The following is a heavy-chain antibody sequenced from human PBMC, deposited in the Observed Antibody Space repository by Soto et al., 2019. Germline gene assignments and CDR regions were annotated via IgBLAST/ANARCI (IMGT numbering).Heavy chain of an antibody. CDR2: ISYSGTT. Sequence: SETLSLTCTVSGDSISSNNNYWSWIRQPPGEGLEWIGFISYSGTTSYSPSLKSRVAISLDTSKNQFSLSLSSVTAADTAVYYCARTYGGNSFDYWGQGTLVTVSS. D-gene: IGHD4-4*01. J-gene: IGHJ4*02. CDR1: GDSISSNNNY. CDR3: ARTYGGNSFDY. V-gene: IGHV4-30-4*01.